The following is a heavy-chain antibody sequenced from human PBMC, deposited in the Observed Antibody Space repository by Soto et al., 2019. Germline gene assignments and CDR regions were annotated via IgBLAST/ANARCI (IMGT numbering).Heavy chain of an antibody. Sequence: PGGSLRLSCAASGFTFSNAWMSWVRQAPGKGLEWVGRIKSKTDGGTTDYAAPVKGRFTISRDDSKNTLYLQMNSLKTEDTAVYYCTIDTGYCSSTSCSPGGFDYWGQGTLVTVSS. CDR1: GFTFSNAW. CDR3: TIDTGYCSSTSCSPGGFDY. D-gene: IGHD2-2*01. CDR2: IKSKTDGGTT. J-gene: IGHJ4*02. V-gene: IGHV3-15*01.